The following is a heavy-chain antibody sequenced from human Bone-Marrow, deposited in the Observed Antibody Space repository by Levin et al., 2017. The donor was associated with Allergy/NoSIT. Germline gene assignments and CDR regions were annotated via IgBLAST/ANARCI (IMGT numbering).Heavy chain of an antibody. CDR2: IIPFVNTA. D-gene: IGHD2-8*02. V-gene: IGHV1-69*04. CDR1: RGTFTNYV. CDR3: ARVGCTGGYCYFEF. J-gene: IGHJ4*02. Sequence: SVKVSCKAARGTFTNYVISWVRQAPGQGLEWMGRIIPFVNTANYAQKFQGRVTITADTSTTTAYMELSSLTSDDTAVYYCARVGCTGGYCYFEFWGQGTLVTVSS.